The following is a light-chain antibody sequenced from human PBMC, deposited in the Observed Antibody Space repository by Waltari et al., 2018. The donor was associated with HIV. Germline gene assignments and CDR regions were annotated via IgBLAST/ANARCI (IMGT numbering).Light chain of an antibody. CDR2: AAS. V-gene: IGKV3-20*01. Sequence: VLPQSPATLSLSPGASATLSCSASRSVSSNYLTWYQQKPGQAPRLLIYAASTRATAIPDRFSGSGSGTDFTLTISRLEPEDVAVYYCQQYGTSPYTFGQGTKVEI. CDR1: RSVSSNY. J-gene: IGKJ2*01. CDR3: QQYGTSPYT.